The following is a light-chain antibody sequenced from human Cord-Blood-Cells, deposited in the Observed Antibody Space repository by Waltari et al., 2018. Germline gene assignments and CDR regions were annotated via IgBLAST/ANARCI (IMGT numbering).Light chain of an antibody. Sequence: QSALTQPRSVSGSPGQSVTISCTGTSSYVGGYNYVSWYQQHPGKAPKLMIYDVSKRPSGVPDRFSGSKSGNTASLTISGLQAEDEADYYCCSYAGSYTSYVFGTGTKVTVL. CDR2: DVS. V-gene: IGLV2-11*01. CDR1: SSYVGGYNY. J-gene: IGLJ1*01. CDR3: CSYAGSYTSYV.